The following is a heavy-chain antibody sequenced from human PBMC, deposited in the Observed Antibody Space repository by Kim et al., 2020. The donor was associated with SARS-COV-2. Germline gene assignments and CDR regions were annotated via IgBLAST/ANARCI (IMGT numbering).Heavy chain of an antibody. CDR2: YT. J-gene: IGHJ4*02. V-gene: IGHV3-11*06. CDR3: ARGVFDF. Sequence: YTHYEDSVKGRFTITRDDSKKTLYLQLNSLRVEDTAIYFCARGVFDFWGQGVLVTVSS.